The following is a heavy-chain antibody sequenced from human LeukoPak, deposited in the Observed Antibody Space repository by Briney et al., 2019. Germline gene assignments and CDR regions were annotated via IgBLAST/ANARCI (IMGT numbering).Heavy chain of an antibody. Sequence: SVKVSCKASGGSFSSYAISWVRQAPAQGLEWMGRIIPILGIANYAQRFQGRVTITADKSTSTAYMELSSLRSEDTAAYYCARDPFHSGYDWGQGTLVTVSS. CDR3: ARDPFHSGYD. CDR2: IIPILGIA. J-gene: IGHJ4*02. D-gene: IGHD5-12*01. V-gene: IGHV1-69*04. CDR1: GGSFSSYA.